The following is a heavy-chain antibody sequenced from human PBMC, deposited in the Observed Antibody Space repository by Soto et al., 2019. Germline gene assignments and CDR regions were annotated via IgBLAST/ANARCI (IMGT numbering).Heavy chain of an antibody. CDR1: GFTFSSYW. CDR2: INSDGSST. Sequence: GGSLRLSCAASGFTFSSYWMHWVRQAPGKGLVWVSRINSDGSSTSYADSVKGRFTISRDNAKNTLYLQMNSLRAEDTAVYYCARRAGGVYYDFWSGFEQKTYYFDYWGQGTLVTVSS. V-gene: IGHV3-74*01. D-gene: IGHD3-3*01. CDR3: ARRAGGVYYDFWSGFEQKTYYFDY. J-gene: IGHJ4*02.